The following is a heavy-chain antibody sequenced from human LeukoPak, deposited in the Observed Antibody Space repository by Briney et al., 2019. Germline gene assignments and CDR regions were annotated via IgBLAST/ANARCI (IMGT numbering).Heavy chain of an antibody. J-gene: IGHJ3*02. D-gene: IGHD3-22*01. Sequence: SETLSLTCAVYGGSFSGYYWSWIRQPPGKGLEWIGEINHSGSTNYNPSLKSRVTISVDTSKNQFSLKLSSVTAADTAVYYCARETYYDSSGYYYATWPPPDTHAFDIWGQGTMVTVSS. CDR2: INHSGST. CDR3: ARETYYDSSGYYYATWPPPDTHAFDI. CDR1: GGSFSGYY. V-gene: IGHV4-34*01.